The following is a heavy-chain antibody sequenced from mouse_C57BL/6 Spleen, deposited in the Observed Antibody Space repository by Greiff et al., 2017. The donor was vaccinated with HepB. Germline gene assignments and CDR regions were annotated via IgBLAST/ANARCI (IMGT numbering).Heavy chain of an antibody. J-gene: IGHJ4*01. CDR2: IDPSDSYT. D-gene: IGHD1-1*01. CDR3: ARVTTVVALYAMDD. V-gene: IGHV1-69*01. CDR1: GYTFTSYW. Sequence: VQLQQPGAELVMPGASVKLSCKASGYTFTSYWMHWVKQRPGQGLEWIGEIDPSDSYTNYNQKFKGKSTLTVDKSSSTAYMQLSSLTSEDSAVYYCARVTTVVALYAMDDWGQGTSVTVSS.